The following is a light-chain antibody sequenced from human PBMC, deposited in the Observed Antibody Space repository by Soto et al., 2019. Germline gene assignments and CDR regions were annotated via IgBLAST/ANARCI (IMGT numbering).Light chain of an antibody. Sequence: EIVLTQSSLSLPVTPGEPASISCRSSQSLLHSDGYNYLDWYLQKPGQSPQLLIYSGSHRASGVPDRVRGSGSGTDFTLKISRVEAEDVGIYYCMQALQTPVTFGGGTKVEI. CDR1: QSLLHSDGYNY. J-gene: IGKJ4*01. V-gene: IGKV2-28*01. CDR2: SGS. CDR3: MQALQTPVT.